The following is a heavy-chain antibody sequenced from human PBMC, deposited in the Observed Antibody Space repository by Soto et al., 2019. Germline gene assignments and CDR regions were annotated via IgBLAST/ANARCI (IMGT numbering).Heavy chain of an antibody. V-gene: IGHV1-3*01. D-gene: IGHD2-21*02. Sequence: QVQLVQSGAEVKKPGASVKVSCKASGYTFTSYAMHWVRQAPGQRLEWMGWINAGNGNTKYSQKFQGRVTITRDTPASTAYMELSSLSSEDTAVYYCAGTPGIPTSRLSYFDYWGQGTLVTVSS. CDR1: GYTFTSYA. J-gene: IGHJ4*02. CDR2: INAGNGNT. CDR3: AGTPGIPTSRLSYFDY.